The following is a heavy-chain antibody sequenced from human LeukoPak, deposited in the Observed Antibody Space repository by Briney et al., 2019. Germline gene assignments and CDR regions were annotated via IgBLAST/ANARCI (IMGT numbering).Heavy chain of an antibody. D-gene: IGHD3-3*01. Sequence: GEFLKISCKGSGYSFTSYWIGWVRQMPGKGLEWMGIIYPGDSDTRYSPSFQGQVTISADKSISTAYLQWSSLKASDTAMYYCARDTTYYDFWSGYPSWKFDYWGQGTLVTVSS. J-gene: IGHJ4*02. V-gene: IGHV5-51*01. CDR2: IYPGDSDT. CDR3: ARDTTYYDFWSGYPSWKFDY. CDR1: GYSFTSYW.